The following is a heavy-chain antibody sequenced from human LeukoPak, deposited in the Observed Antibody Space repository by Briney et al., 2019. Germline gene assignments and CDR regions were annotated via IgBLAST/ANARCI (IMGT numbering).Heavy chain of an antibody. V-gene: IGHV1-18*01. J-gene: IGHJ5*02. CDR3: ARDLIADNSGYLENWFDP. Sequence: GASVKVSCKASGYTFTSYGISWVRQAPGQGLEWMGWISAYNGNTNYAQKLQGRVTMTTDTSTSTAYMELRSLRSDDTAVYYCARDLIADNSGYLENWFDPWGQGTLVTVSS. CDR2: ISAYNGNT. CDR1: GYTFTSYG. D-gene: IGHD3-22*01.